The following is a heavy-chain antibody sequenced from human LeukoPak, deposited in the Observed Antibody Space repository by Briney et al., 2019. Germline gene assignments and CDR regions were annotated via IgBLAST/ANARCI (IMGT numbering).Heavy chain of an antibody. J-gene: IGHJ4*02. CDR3: AGFTPAVDY. V-gene: IGHV4-38-2*01. Sequence: SETLSLTCAVSGYSISSGHYWGWIRSPPGKGLEWIGNIYHSGGTYYNPSLKSRVTISVDTSKNQFSLKVKSVTAAGTAVYYCAGFTPAVDYCSQGTLVTVSS. CDR2: IYHSGGT. D-gene: IGHD3-10*01. CDR1: GYSISSGHY.